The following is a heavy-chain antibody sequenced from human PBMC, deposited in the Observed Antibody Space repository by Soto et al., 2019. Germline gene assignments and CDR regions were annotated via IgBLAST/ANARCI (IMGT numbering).Heavy chain of an antibody. CDR2: IYYSGST. CDR3: AKAQGSGFLVS. D-gene: IGHD3-10*01. CDR1: GGSIISGDYY. J-gene: IGHJ4*02. V-gene: IGHV4-30-4*01. Sequence: SETLSLTCTVSGGSIISGDYYWNLIRQPPGKGLEWIGYIYYSGSTYYNPSLKSRVTISVDTSKNQFSLKLSSVTAADTAVYYCAKAQGSGFLVSWAQGTLVTVSS.